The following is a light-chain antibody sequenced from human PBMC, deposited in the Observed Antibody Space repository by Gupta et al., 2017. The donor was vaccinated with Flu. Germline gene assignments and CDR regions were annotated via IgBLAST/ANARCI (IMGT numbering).Light chain of an antibody. CDR1: QSLLYSNGYNY. CDR3: MQALQFPLT. Sequence: TSCRSSQSLLYSNGYNYLDWYLQRPGQSPQLLIHLGSTRASGVPDRFSGSGSGSDFTLEISRVEAEDVGVYYCMQALQFPLTFGGGTKVEIK. CDR2: LGS. V-gene: IGKV2-28*01. J-gene: IGKJ4*01.